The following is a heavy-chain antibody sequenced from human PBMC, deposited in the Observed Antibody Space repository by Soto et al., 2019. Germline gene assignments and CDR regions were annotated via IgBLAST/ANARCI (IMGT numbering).Heavy chain of an antibody. V-gene: IGHV4-59*08. D-gene: IGHD4-17*01. Sequence: ETLSLTCTVSGGSISSYYWSWIRQPPGKGLEWIGYIYYSGSTNYNPSLKSRVTISVDTSKNQFSLKLSSVTAADTAVYYCASQLTTVKGMDVWGQGTTVTVSS. CDR2: IYYSGST. CDR1: GGSISSYY. CDR3: ASQLTTVKGMDV. J-gene: IGHJ6*02.